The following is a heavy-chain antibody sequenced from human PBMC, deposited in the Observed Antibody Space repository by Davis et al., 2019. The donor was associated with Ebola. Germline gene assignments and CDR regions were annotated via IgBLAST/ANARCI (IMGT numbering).Heavy chain of an antibody. CDR1: GFTFSDYY. CDR2: ISSSGSTI. V-gene: IGHV3-11*04. Sequence: GGSLRLSCAASGFTFSDYYMSWIRQAPGKGLEWVSYISSSGSTIYYVDSVKGRFTISRDNAKNSLYLQMNGLGAEDTAVYYCAKAAAGPPSHWGQGTLVTVSS. J-gene: IGHJ4*02. CDR3: AKAAAGPPSH. D-gene: IGHD6-13*01.